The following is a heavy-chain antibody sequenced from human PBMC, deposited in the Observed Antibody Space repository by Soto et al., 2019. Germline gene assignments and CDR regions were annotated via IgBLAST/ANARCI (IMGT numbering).Heavy chain of an antibody. J-gene: IGHJ6*03. CDR1: GFTFSSYS. CDR3: ASLRIAIFGVPRDSYYYMDV. Sequence: GGSLRLSCAASGFTFSSYSMNWVRQAPGKGLEWVSYISSSSSTIYYADSVKGRFTISRDNGKNSLYLQMNSPRAEDTAVYYCASLRIAIFGVPRDSYYYMDVWGKGTTVTVSS. V-gene: IGHV3-48*01. CDR2: ISSSSSTI. D-gene: IGHD3-3*01.